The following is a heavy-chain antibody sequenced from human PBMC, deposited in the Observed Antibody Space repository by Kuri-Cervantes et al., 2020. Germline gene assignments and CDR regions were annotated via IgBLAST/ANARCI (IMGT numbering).Heavy chain of an antibody. CDR2: IYYSGST. D-gene: IGHD7-27*01. CDR1: GGSISSSY. V-gene: IGHV4-59*01. J-gene: IGHJ4*02. CDR3: ATAGANWGLNRFDS. Sequence: GSLRLSCTVSGGSISSSYWNWIRQPPGKGLEWIGYIYYSGSTNYNPSLKSRVTISVDTSKNQFSLKLSSVTAADTAVYYCATAGANWGLNRFDSWGQGTLVTVSS.